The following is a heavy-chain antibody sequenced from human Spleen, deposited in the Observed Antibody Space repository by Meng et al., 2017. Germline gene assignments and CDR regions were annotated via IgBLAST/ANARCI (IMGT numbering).Heavy chain of an antibody. CDR1: GESLSGYY. V-gene: IGHV4-34*01. Sequence: QVPLQQWGAGLLKPSETLPPTCAVYGESLSGYYWSWIRQPPGKGLEWIGEINHGGSTNYNPSLKSRVTISVDTSKNHFSLNLTSVTAADTAVYFCTRVPLTAAAGYYFDYWGQGALVTVSS. D-gene: IGHD6-13*01. CDR2: INHGGST. CDR3: TRVPLTAAAGYYFDY. J-gene: IGHJ4*02.